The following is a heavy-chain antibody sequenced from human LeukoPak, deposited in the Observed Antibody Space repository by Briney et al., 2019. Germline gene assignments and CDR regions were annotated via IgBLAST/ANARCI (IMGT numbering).Heavy chain of an antibody. CDR2: INPNSGGT. J-gene: IGHJ4*02. CDR3: ARKGRVTGTFDY. Sequence: GASVKVSCKASGYTFTSYDINWVRQATGQGLEWMGRINPNSGGTNYAQKFQGRVTMTRDTSISTAYMELSRLRSDDTAVYYCARKGRVTGTFDYWGQGTLVTVSS. CDR1: GYTFTSYD. V-gene: IGHV1-2*06. D-gene: IGHD1-20*01.